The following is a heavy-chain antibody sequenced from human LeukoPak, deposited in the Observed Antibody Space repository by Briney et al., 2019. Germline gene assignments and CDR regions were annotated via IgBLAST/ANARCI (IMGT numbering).Heavy chain of an antibody. V-gene: IGHV1-2*02. D-gene: IGHD6-19*01. Sequence: ASVKVSCKASGYTFTSYYMHWVRQAPGQGLEWMGWINPNSGGTNYAQKFQGRVTMTRDTSISTAYMELSRLRSDDTAVYYCARATPASSGWSYYYYGMDVWGQGTTVTVSS. J-gene: IGHJ6*02. CDR1: GYTFTSYY. CDR2: INPNSGGT. CDR3: ARATPASSGWSYYYYGMDV.